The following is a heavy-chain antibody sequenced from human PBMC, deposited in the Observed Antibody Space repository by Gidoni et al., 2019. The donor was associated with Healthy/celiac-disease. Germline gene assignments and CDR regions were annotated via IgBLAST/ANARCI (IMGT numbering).Heavy chain of an antibody. D-gene: IGHD1-26*01. Sequence: EVQLVESGGGLIQPGGSLRLSCAASGFTVSSNYMCWVRKAPGKGLEWVSVIYSGGSTYYADSVKGRFTISRDNSKNTRYLQMNSLRAEDTAVYYCARTREGLVDDYYYYMDVWGKGTTVTVSS. CDR3: ARTREGLVDDYYYYMDV. CDR1: GFTVSSNY. CDR2: IYSGGST. V-gene: IGHV3-53*01. J-gene: IGHJ6*03.